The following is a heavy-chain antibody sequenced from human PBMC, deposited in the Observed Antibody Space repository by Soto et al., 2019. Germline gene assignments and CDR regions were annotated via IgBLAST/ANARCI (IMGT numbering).Heavy chain of an antibody. CDR3: ASGGRIAAMANNSYYYYGMDV. V-gene: IGHV1-2*04. CDR1: GYTFTGYY. CDR2: INPNSGGT. J-gene: IGHJ6*02. D-gene: IGHD5-18*01. Sequence: ASVKVSCKASGYTFTGYYMHWVRQAPGQGLEWMGWINPNSGGTNYAQKFQGWVTMTRDTSISTAYMELSRLRSDDTAVYYCASGGRIAAMANNSYYYYGMDVWGQGTTVTVSS.